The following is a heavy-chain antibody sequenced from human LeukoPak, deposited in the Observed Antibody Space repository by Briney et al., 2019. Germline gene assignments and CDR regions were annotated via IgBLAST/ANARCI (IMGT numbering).Heavy chain of an antibody. J-gene: IGHJ4*02. D-gene: IGHD2/OR15-2a*01. CDR1: GFTISSYA. CDR3: AKRDYGDSTTYDPLFDY. Sequence: GGSLRLSCAASGFTISSYAMAWVRQAPGKGLEWVSGIVGSGGNTFYADSVKGRFTISRDNSKNTLYPQMNGLRAEDTAVDYCAKRDYGDSTTYDPLFDYWGQGTLLSVS. V-gene: IGHV3-23*01. CDR2: IVGSGGNT.